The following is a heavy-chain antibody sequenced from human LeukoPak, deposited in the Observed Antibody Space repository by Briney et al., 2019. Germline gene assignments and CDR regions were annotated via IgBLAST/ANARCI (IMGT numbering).Heavy chain of an antibody. D-gene: IGHD4/OR15-4a*01. CDR3: ARGSLLYGDNSGVDY. V-gene: IGHV1-8*01. CDR1: GYTFTSYD. Sequence: ASVKVSCKASGYTFTSYDINWVRQATEQGLEWMGWMNPNSGNTGYAQKFQGRVTMTRDTSISTAYMELSSLRSEDTAVYYCARGSLLYGDNSGVDYWGQGTLVTVSS. J-gene: IGHJ4*02. CDR2: MNPNSGNT.